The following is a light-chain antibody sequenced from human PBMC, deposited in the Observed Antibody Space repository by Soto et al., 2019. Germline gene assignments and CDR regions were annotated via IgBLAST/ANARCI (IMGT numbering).Light chain of an antibody. CDR1: QSISSW. J-gene: IGKJ1*01. CDR2: DAS. Sequence: DIQMTQSPSPLSASVGDRVTITGRASQSISSWLAWYQQKPGKAPTLLIYDASSLESGVPSRFSGSGSGTEFTLTISSLQPDDFATYYCQQYKSYPWTFGQGTKVEIK. V-gene: IGKV1-5*01. CDR3: QQYKSYPWT.